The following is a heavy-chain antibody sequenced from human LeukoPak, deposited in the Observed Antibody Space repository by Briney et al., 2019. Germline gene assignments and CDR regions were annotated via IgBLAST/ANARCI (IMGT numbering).Heavy chain of an antibody. CDR1: GGSISSSSYY. CDR3: ARDQGYCSGGSCYPFDC. J-gene: IGHJ4*02. CDR2: IYYSGST. D-gene: IGHD2-15*01. Sequence: SETLSLTCTVSGGSISSSSYYWGWIRQPPGKGLEWIGSIYYSGSTYYNPSLKSRVTISVDTSKNQFSLKLSSVTAADTAVYYCARDQGYCSGGSCYPFDCWGQGTLVTVSS. V-gene: IGHV4-39*07.